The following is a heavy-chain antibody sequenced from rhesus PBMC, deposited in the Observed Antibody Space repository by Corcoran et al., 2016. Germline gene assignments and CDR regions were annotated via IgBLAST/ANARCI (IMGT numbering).Heavy chain of an antibody. D-gene: IGHD4-23*01. V-gene: IGHV4S10*01. J-gene: IGHJ6*01. CDR1: GGSISDSYR. CDR2: IDGRSTIT. CDR3: ARDRYRNYVDGLDS. Sequence: QVQLQALGPGVVKPSETLSLPCAVSGGSISDSYRWSWIRQPPGQGLEWIGSIDGRSTITNATPSPKSRVTIVKDTFRNQVSWKLSVVTDADTAGDYWARDRYRNYVDGLDSWGQGVVVTVSS.